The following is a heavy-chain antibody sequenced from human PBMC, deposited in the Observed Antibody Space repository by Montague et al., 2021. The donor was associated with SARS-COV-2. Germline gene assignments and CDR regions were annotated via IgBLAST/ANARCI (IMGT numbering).Heavy chain of an antibody. D-gene: IGHD6-13*01. CDR2: ISSSSSHI. V-gene: IGHV3-21*01. Sequence: SLRLSCAASGFTFSSYSMNWVRQAPGKGLEWVSSISSSSSHIYYADSVKGRFTISRDNAKNSLYLQMNSLRAEDTAVYYCARDDFRIAAAVFDYWGQGTLVTVSS. CDR1: GFTFSSYS. CDR3: ARDDFRIAAAVFDY. J-gene: IGHJ4*02.